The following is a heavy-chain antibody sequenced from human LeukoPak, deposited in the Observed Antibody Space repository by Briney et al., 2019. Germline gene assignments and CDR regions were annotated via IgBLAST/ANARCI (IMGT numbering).Heavy chain of an antibody. J-gene: IGHJ6*03. CDR1: GGSFSGYY. Sequence: KPSETLSLTCAVYGGSFSGYYWSWIRQPPGKGLEWIGEINHSGSTNDNPSLKSRVTISVDTSKNQFSLKLSSVTAADTAVCYCARVYYYYMDVWGKGTTVTVSS. V-gene: IGHV4-34*01. CDR2: INHSGST. CDR3: ARVYYYYMDV.